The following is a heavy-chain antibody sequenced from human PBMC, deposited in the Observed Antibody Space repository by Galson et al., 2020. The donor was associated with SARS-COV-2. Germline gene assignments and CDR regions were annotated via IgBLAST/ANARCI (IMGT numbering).Heavy chain of an antibody. J-gene: IGHJ3*02. Sequence: GGSLRLSCAASGFTFSSYEMNWVRQAPGKGLEWVSYISSSGSTIYYADSVKGRFTISRDNAKNSLYLQMNSLRAEDTAVYYCARSQGWKYSSSWTGAFDIWGQGTMVTVSS. V-gene: IGHV3-48*03. CDR2: ISSSGSTI. CDR1: GFTFSSYE. D-gene: IGHD6-13*01. CDR3: ARSQGWKYSSSWTGAFDI.